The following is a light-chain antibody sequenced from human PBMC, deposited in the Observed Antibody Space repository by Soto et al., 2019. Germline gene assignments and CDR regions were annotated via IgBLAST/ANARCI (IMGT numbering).Light chain of an antibody. CDR3: QQSYSSPTT. CDR1: QSIGKH. V-gene: IGKV1-39*01. CDR2: AAS. J-gene: IGKJ5*01. Sequence: IQLTQSPSLLSASVGDRVTITCRASQSIGKHLNWYQQKPGKAPKFLIYAASTLQSGVPSRLTGSGSGTDFTLTVNSLQPEDFATYYCQQSYSSPTTFGQGTRLEIK.